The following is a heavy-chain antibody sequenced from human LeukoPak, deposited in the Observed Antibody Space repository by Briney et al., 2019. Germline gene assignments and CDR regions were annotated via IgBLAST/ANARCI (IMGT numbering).Heavy chain of an antibody. J-gene: IGHJ4*02. CDR2: IRYDGSNK. V-gene: IGHV3-30*02. CDR1: GFTFSSYG. D-gene: IGHD3-22*01. Sequence: PGGSLRLSCAASGFTFSSYGMHWVRQAPGKGLEWVAFIRYDGSNKYYADSVKGRFTISRDNSKNTLYLQMNSLRAEDTAVYYCAKDRFYYYDSSGYFDYWGQGTLVTVSS. CDR3: AKDRFYYYDSSGYFDY.